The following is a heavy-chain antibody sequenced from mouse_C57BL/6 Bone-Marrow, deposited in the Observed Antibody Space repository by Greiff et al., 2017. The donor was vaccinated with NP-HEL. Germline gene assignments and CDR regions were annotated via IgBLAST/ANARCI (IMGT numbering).Heavy chain of an antibody. D-gene: IGHD2-3*01. CDR3: ARGGYYYFDY. CDR1: GYSFTSYY. J-gene: IGHJ2*01. CDR2: IYPGSGNT. V-gene: IGHV1-66*01. Sequence: QVQLQQSGPELVKPGASVKISCTASGYSFTSYYIHWVKQRPGQGLEWIGWIYPGSGNTKYTEKFKGKATLTADTSSSTAYMQLSSLTSEDSAVYYCARGGYYYFDYWGQGTTLTVSS.